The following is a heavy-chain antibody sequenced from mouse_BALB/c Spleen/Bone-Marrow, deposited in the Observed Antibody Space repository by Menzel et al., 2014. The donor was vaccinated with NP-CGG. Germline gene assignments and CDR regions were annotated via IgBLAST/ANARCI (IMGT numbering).Heavy chain of an antibody. V-gene: IGHV5-6-4*01. CDR3: TRDLYDGYSYYAMDY. Sequence: EVQLVESGGGLVKPGGSLKLSCAASGFTFSSYTMSWVRQTPEKRLEWVATITSVGVYTYYPDSVKGRFTISRDNAKHTLYLQMSSLKSEDTAMYYCTRDLYDGYSYYAMDYWGQGTSVTVSS. J-gene: IGHJ4*01. CDR1: GFTFSSYT. CDR2: ITSVGVYT. D-gene: IGHD2-3*01.